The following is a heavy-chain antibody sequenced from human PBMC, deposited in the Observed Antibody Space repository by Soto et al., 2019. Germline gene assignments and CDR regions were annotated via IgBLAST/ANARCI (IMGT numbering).Heavy chain of an antibody. V-gene: IGHV3-74*01. CDR1: AFTFSDYY. J-gene: IGHJ4*02. Sequence: EVQLVESGGDLVQPGGSLRLSCAASAFTFSDYYMHCVRHGPGKGPVWVSAISGAGGRTYYEGSVRGRFTISRDNAKSTVYVEMNSLRADDTVVYYCVSDFMTMAGIQWGQGTLVTVSS. D-gene: IGHD6-19*01. CDR2: ISGAGGRT. CDR3: VSDFMTMAGIQ.